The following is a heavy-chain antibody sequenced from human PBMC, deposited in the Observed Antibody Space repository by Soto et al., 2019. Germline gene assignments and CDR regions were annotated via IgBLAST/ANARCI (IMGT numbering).Heavy chain of an antibody. CDR1: A. CDR3: AKIADHSRGHRYGHAAFDI. J-gene: IGHJ3*02. V-gene: IGHV3-23*01. CDR2: TSRSGGST. D-gene: IGHD3-22*01. Sequence: AMRRIIQKQGKGLVWVSATSRSGGSTYYADSVKGPFNTSRDNPKNTLYLQLNRQTADDTPVYYCAKIADHSRGHRYGHAAFDIWIQGPIDTGSS.